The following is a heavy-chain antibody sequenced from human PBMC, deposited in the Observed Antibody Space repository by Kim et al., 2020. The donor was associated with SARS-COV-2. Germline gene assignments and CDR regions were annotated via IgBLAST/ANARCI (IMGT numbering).Heavy chain of an antibody. CDR1: GGSFSGYY. J-gene: IGHJ4*02. Sequence: SETLSLTCAVYGGSFSGYYWSWIRQPPGKGLEWIGEINHSGSTNYNPSLKSRVTISVDTSKNQFSLKLSSVTAADTAVYYCARRGIAAAVSYFDYWGQGTLVTVSS. CDR2: INHSGST. V-gene: IGHV4-34*01. D-gene: IGHD6-13*01. CDR3: ARRGIAAAVSYFDY.